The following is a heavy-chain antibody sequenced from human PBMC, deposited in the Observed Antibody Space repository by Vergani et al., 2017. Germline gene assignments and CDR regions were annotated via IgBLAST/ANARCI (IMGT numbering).Heavy chain of an antibody. D-gene: IGHD3-3*01. CDR2: IYYSRRT. CDR1: GGFVSSCSYY. Sequence: QVQLQELGPGLVKPSETLSLPCPVPGGFVSSCSYYWSWIPPPPGKGLEWIGYIYYSRRTNYNPSLKSRVTISVDPSKDHFSLKLRSVTAADTAVYDCAREVTIFGVVIRTFDPWGQGTLVTVSS. J-gene: IGHJ5*02. CDR3: AREVTIFGVVIRTFDP. V-gene: IGHV4-61*03.